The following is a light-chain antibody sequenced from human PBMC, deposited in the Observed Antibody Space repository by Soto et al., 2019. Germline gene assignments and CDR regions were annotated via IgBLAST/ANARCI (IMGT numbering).Light chain of an antibody. V-gene: IGLV2-14*01. CDR1: SSDVGGYNY. CDR2: EVT. CDR3: NSYAGSSYV. Sequence: QPVLTQPASVSGSPGQSITISCTGTSSDVGGYNYVSWYQQYPGKAPKLMIYEVTNRPSGVSNRFSGSKSGNTASLTISGLQAEDEADYYCNSYAGSSYVFGTGTKLTVL. J-gene: IGLJ1*01.